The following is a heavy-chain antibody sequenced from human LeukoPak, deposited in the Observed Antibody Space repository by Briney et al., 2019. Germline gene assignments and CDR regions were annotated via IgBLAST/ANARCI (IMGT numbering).Heavy chain of an antibody. CDR2: IRSDGGDQ. J-gene: IGHJ4*02. Sequence: GGSLRLSCAASGFTFSSYGMSWVRQAPGKGLEWVAFIRSDGGDQYYADSVKGRFTISRDNSQNTVYLQMNSLRAEDTAVYYCAKDKGLTSIDYWGQGTLVTVSS. CDR3: AKDKGLTSIDY. CDR1: GFTFSSYG. V-gene: IGHV3-30*02. D-gene: IGHD3-9*01.